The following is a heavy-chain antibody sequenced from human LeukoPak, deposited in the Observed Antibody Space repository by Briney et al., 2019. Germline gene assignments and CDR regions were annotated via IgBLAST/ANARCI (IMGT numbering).Heavy chain of an antibody. V-gene: IGHV3-48*02. CDR3: AREDDDWGPKTLDV. D-gene: IGHD7-27*01. CDR2: IDSGSGNI. J-gene: IGHJ3*01. CDR1: GFTFSSHS. Sequence: QAGGSLRLSCAASGFTFSSHSMNWVRQAPGKGLEWLSYIDSGSGNIYCRDSVKGRFTISRDNAQDSLYLQMDSLRDEDTAVYYCAREDDDWGPKTLDVWGQGTVVTVSS.